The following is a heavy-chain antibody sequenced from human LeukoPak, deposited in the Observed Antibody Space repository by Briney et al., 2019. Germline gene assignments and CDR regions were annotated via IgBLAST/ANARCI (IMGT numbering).Heavy chain of an antibody. V-gene: IGHV4-59*08. Sequence: SETLSLTCTVSGASLSSYYWSWVRQPPGKGLEWIGYIYYSGSTNYNPSLKSRVTISVDTSKNQFSLKLSSVTAADTAVYYCARHLVRFLLDVWGQETTVTVSS. J-gene: IGHJ6*02. D-gene: IGHD3-3*01. CDR3: ARHLVRFLLDV. CDR2: IYYSGST. CDR1: GASLSSYY.